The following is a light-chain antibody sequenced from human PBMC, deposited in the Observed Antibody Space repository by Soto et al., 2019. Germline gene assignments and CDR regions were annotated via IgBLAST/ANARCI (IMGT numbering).Light chain of an antibody. CDR3: HQYNNWPRNT. J-gene: IGKJ2*01. CDR2: GAS. V-gene: IGKV3-15*01. CDR1: QTISSN. Sequence: EIVMTQSPATLSVSPGERATLSCRASQTISSNLAWYQQKPGQAPRLLIYGASTRATGIPARFSGSGSGTEFTLTISSLQSEDFAVYYCHQYNNWPRNTFGQGTKLEIK.